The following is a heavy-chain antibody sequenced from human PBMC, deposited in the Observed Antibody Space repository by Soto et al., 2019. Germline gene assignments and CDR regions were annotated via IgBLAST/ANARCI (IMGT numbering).Heavy chain of an antibody. CDR1: GFTFGDYA. D-gene: IGHD6-19*01. Sequence: GGSLRLSCTASGFTFGDYAMSWVRQAPGKGLEWVGFIRSKAYGGTTEYAASVKGRFTISRDDSKSIAYLQMNSLKTEDTAVYYCTRALIAVAGDFYYYYYGMDVWGQGTTVTVSS. V-gene: IGHV3-49*04. CDR3: TRALIAVAGDFYYYYYGMDV. CDR2: IRSKAYGGTT. J-gene: IGHJ6*02.